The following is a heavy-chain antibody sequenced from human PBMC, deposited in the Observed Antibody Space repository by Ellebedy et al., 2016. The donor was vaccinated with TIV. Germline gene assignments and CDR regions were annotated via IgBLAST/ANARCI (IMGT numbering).Heavy chain of an antibody. Sequence: GESLKISCAASGFTFSDYYMSWIRQAPGKGLEWVSYISSSSSYTNYADSVKGRFTISRDNAKNSLYLQMNSLRAEDTAVYYCARAVDIVATDFDYWGQGTLVTVSS. CDR1: GFTFSDYY. V-gene: IGHV3-11*06. CDR2: ISSSSSYT. CDR3: ARAVDIVATDFDY. J-gene: IGHJ4*02. D-gene: IGHD5-12*01.